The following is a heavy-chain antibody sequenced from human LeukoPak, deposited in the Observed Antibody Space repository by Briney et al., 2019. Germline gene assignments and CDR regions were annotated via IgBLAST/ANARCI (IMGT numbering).Heavy chain of an antibody. V-gene: IGHV3-9*01. CDR3: AKGPLYSHFDY. J-gene: IGHJ4*02. CDR2: ISWNSGSI. Sequence: PGGSLRLSCAASGFTFSSYAMSWVRQAPGKGLEWVSGISWNSGSIGYADSVKGRFTISRDNAKNSLYLQMNSLRAEDTALYYCAKGPLYSHFDYWGQGTLVTVSS. CDR1: GFTFSSYA. D-gene: IGHD2-21*01.